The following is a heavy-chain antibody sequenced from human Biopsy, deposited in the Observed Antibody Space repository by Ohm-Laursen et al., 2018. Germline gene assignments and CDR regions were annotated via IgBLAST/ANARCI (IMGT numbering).Heavy chain of an antibody. Sequence: SLRLSCSATGFTFRTYGMHWVRLAPGKGLEWVAVISYDQITKHYADSVRGRFTISRDNSKNTLYLQVNSLRAEDTAVYYCAKDLSVYYYYGIDVWGQGTTVTVSS. V-gene: IGHV3-30*18. J-gene: IGHJ6*02. CDR1: GFTFRTYG. D-gene: IGHD5/OR15-5a*01. CDR3: AKDLSVYYYYGIDV. CDR2: ISYDQITK.